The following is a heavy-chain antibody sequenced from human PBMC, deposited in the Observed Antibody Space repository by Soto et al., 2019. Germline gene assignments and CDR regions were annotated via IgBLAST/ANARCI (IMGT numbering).Heavy chain of an antibody. CDR2: IYYSGST. Sequence: ETLSLTCTASGGSISSYYWSWIRQPPGKGLEWIGYIYYSGSTNYNPSLKSRVTISVDTSKNQFSLKLSSVTAADTAVYYCARARGGSSWKLNYYYYYEYGRLGPRDHGHRLL. D-gene: IGHD6-13*01. CDR3: ARARGGSSWKLNYYYYYEYGR. V-gene: IGHV4-59*01. J-gene: IGHJ6*02. CDR1: GGSISSYY.